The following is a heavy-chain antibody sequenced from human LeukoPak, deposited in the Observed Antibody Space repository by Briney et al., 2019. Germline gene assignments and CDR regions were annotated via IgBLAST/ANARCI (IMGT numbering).Heavy chain of an antibody. V-gene: IGHV4-31*03. CDR3: ARGYDGTVY. CDR2: IYYSGGT. J-gene: IGHJ4*02. CDR1: GGSISSGGYC. Sequence: PSETLSLTCTVSGGSISSGGYCWSWIRQHPGKGLEWIGYIYYSGGTYYNPSLKSRVTISVDTSKNQFSLKLSSVTAADTAVYYCARGYDGTVYWGQGTLVTVSS. D-gene: IGHD2-15*01.